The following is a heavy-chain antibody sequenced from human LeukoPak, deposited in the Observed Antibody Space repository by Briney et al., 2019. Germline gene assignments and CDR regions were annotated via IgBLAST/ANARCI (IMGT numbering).Heavy chain of an antibody. CDR1: GFTFSSYG. D-gene: IGHD3-9*01. Sequence: GGSLRLSCAASGFTFSSYGMHWVRQAPGKGLEWVAFIRYDGSNKYYADSVKGRFTISRDNSKNTLYLQMNSLRAEDTAVYYCAREGAADHYDILTGYPIYYYYGMDVWGQGTTVTVSS. V-gene: IGHV3-30*02. CDR2: IRYDGSNK. J-gene: IGHJ6*02. CDR3: AREGAADHYDILTGYPIYYYYGMDV.